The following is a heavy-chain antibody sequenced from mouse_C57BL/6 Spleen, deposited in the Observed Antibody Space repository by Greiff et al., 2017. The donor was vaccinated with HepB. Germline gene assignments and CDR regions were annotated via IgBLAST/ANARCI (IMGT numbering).Heavy chain of an antibody. CDR2: IYPRSGNT. J-gene: IGHJ4*01. CDR3: ARRDLLWSAMDY. Sequence: QVQLKESGAELARPGASVKLSCKASGYTFTSYGISWVKQRTGQGLEWIGEIYPRSGNTYYNEKFKGKATLTADKSSSTAYMELRSLTSEDSAVYFCARRDLLWSAMDYWGQGTSVTVSS. D-gene: IGHD2-1*01. CDR1: GYTFTSYG. V-gene: IGHV1-81*01.